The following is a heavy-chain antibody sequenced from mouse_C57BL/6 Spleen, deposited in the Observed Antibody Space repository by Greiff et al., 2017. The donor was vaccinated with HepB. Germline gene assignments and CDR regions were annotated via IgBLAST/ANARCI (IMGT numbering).Heavy chain of an antibody. CDR1: GFTFSSYA. Sequence: EVKLMESGEGLVKPGGSLKLSCAASGFTFSSYAMSWVRQTPEKRLEWVAYISSGGDYIYYADTVKGRFTISRDNARNTLYLQMSSLKSEDTAMYYCTRGYGSSHQAWFAYWGQGTLVTVSA. CDR3: TRGYGSSHQAWFAY. D-gene: IGHD1-1*01. CDR2: ISSGGDYI. V-gene: IGHV5-9-1*02. J-gene: IGHJ3*01.